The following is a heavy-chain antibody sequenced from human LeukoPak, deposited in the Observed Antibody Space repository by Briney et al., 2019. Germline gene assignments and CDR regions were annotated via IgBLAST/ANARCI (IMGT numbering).Heavy chain of an antibody. CDR2: ISSSSSYI. V-gene: IGHV3-21*01. CDR1: GFTFSSYS. Sequence: GGSLRLSCAASGFTFSSYSMNWVRQAPGKGLEWVSSISSSSSYIYYADSVKGRFTVSRDNAKNSLYLQMNSLRAEDTAVYYCAREKSFLEWLSTGRRDSYYMDVWGKGTTVTVSS. D-gene: IGHD3-3*02. J-gene: IGHJ6*03. CDR3: AREKSFLEWLSTGRRDSYYMDV.